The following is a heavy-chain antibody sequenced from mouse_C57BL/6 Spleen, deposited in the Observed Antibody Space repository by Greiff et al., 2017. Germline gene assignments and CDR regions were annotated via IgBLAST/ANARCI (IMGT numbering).Heavy chain of an antibody. CDR3: ARSEDMVYGNHEGAMDY. V-gene: IGHV1-64*01. J-gene: IGHJ4*01. CDR2: IHPNSGST. CDR1: GYTFTSYW. Sequence: VQLKQPGAELVKPGASVKLSCKASGYTFTSYWMHWVKQRPGQGLEWIGMIHPNSGSTNYNEKFKSKATLTVDKSSSTAYMQLSSLTSEDSAVYYCARSEDMVYGNHEGAMDYWGQGTSVTVSS. D-gene: IGHD2-1*01.